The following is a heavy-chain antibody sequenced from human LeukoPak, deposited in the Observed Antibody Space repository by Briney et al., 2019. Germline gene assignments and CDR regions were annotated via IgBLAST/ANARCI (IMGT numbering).Heavy chain of an antibody. CDR2: IYPGDSDT. J-gene: IGHJ4*02. CDR1: GYSFTTYW. CDR3: ARGSSSSLEYFDY. D-gene: IGHD6-6*01. Sequence: GESLKISCKGSGYSFTTYWIGRVRQMPGKGLEWMAIIYPGDSDTRYSPSFQGQVTVSADKSVSTAYLQWSSLKAADTAMYYCARGSSSSLEYFDYWGQGTLVTVSS. V-gene: IGHV5-51*01.